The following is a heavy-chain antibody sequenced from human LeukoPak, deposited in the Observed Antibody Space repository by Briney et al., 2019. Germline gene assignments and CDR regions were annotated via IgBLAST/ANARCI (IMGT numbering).Heavy chain of an antibody. J-gene: IGHJ6*02. CDR2: ISFDGRHK. D-gene: IGHD1-1*01. Sequence: GEPLKISCAASGFTFSYYGMHWVRQAPGKGLEGVAFISFDGRHKSHLNSVKGRFTISRDNSKNTLDLQMNRLKSEDTAVYYCAKEKGRYKTNWLGDGMDVWGQGATVTVSS. CDR1: GFTFSYYG. CDR3: AKEKGRYKTNWLGDGMDV. V-gene: IGHV3-30*18.